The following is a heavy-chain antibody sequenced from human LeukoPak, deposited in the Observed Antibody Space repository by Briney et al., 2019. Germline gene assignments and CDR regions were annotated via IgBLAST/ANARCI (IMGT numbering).Heavy chain of an antibody. D-gene: IGHD4-17*01. CDR3: ARDVHGDYGSGWFDP. J-gene: IGHJ5*02. CDR2: IRASDDRT. Sequence: ASVKVSCKTSGYTFTSYHMHWVRQAPGRGLEWMGIIRASDDRTLYAQKFQGRLTVTRDTSTSTVYLELSSLRSEDTAVYYCARDVHGDYGSGWFDPWGQGTLVSVSS. V-gene: IGHV1-46*01. CDR1: GYTFTSYH.